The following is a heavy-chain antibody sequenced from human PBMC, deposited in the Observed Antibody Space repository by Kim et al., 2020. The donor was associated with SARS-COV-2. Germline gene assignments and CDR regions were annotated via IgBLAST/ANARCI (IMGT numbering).Heavy chain of an antibody. D-gene: IGHD3-22*01. CDR2: INAGNGNT. CDR3: ARPGGQYYYDPPRGPPTVWMDV. CDR1: GYTFTSYA. J-gene: IGHJ6*02. Sequence: ASVKVSCKASGYTFTSYAMHWVRQAPGQRLEWMGWINAGNGNTKYSQKFQGRVTITRDTSASTAYMELSSLRSEDTAVYYCARPGGQYYYDPPRGPPTVWMDVWGQGTTVTVSS. V-gene: IGHV1-3*01.